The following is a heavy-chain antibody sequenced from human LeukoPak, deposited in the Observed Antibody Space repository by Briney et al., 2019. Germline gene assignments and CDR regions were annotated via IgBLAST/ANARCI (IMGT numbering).Heavy chain of an antibody. CDR3: ARGGGYVRPYGY. J-gene: IGHJ4*02. CDR1: GGSFSGYY. V-gene: IGHV4-34*01. D-gene: IGHD3-10*01. Sequence: SETLSLTCAVYGGSFSGYYWSWIRPPPGKGLEWIGEINHSGSTNYNPSLKSRVTISVDTSKNQFSLKLSSVTAADTAVYYCARGGGYVRPYGYWGQGTLVTVSS. CDR2: INHSGST.